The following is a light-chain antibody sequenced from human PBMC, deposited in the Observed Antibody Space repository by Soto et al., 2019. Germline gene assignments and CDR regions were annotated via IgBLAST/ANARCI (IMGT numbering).Light chain of an antibody. CDR2: EVS. V-gene: IGLV2-23*02. J-gene: IGLJ1*01. CDR1: SSYVGSYNL. Sequence: SVLTQPPSVYGSPAQSIPISCTGTSSYVGSYNLVSWYQQHPGKAPKLMIYEVSKRPSGVSNRFSGSKSGNTASLTISGLQAEDEADYYCCSYAGSSPYVFGTGTKVTVL. CDR3: CSYAGSSPYV.